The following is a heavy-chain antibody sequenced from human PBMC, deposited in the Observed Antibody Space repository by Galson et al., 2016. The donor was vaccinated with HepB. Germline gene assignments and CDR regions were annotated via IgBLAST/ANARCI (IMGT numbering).Heavy chain of an antibody. CDR3: ARGEDCTVVTHRGPDY. CDR2: INPGGGRT. Sequence: SVKVSCKASGYTFTNYYIHWVRQAPGQGLEWMGLINPGGGRTIYAQKFLGRVTVTRDTSTSTVYMEVSSLRSEDTAMYYCARGEDCTVVTHRGPDYWGQGTLVAVTS. CDR1: GYTFTNYY. J-gene: IGHJ4*02. V-gene: IGHV1-46*01. D-gene: IGHD4-23*01.